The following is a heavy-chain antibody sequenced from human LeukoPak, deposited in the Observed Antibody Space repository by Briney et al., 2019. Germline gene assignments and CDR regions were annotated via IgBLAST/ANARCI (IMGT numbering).Heavy chain of an antibody. CDR2: ISAYNGNT. Sequence: ASVKVSCKASGYTFTSYGISWVRQAPGQGLEWMGWISAYNGNTNYAQKLQGRVTMTTDTSTSTAYMELRSLRSDDTAVYYCARNVLRFLEWLEGDWFDPWGQGTLVTVSS. CDR1: GYTFTSYG. D-gene: IGHD3-3*01. V-gene: IGHV1-18*01. CDR3: ARNVLRFLEWLEGDWFDP. J-gene: IGHJ5*02.